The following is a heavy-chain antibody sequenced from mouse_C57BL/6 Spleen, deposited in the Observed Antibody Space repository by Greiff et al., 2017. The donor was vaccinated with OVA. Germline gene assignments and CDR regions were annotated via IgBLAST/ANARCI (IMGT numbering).Heavy chain of an antibody. CDR1: GYTFTDYY. Sequence: VQLQQSGPVLVKPGASVKMSCKASGYTFTDYYMNWVKQSHGKSLEWIGVINPYNGGTSYNQKFKGKATLTVDKSSSTAYMELNSLTSEDSAVYYCASFYYGSSYYFDYWGQGTTLTVSS. D-gene: IGHD1-1*01. V-gene: IGHV1-19*01. CDR3: ASFYYGSSYYFDY. CDR2: INPYNGGT. J-gene: IGHJ2*01.